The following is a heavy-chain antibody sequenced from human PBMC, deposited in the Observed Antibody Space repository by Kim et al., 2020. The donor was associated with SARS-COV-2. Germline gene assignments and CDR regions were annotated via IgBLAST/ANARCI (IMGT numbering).Heavy chain of an antibody. J-gene: IGHJ4*02. Sequence: TIYYAHSVKGRFTIARDNAKNSLYLQMNSLRAEDTAVYYCARGGSYYFDYWGQGTLVTVSS. V-gene: IGHV3-11*04. D-gene: IGHD1-26*01. CDR3: ARGGSYYFDY. CDR2: TI.